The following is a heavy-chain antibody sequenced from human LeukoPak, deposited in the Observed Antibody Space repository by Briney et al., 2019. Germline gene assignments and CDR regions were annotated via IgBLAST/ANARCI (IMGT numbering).Heavy chain of an antibody. CDR3: AKVRVSIAVALKPDFDY. CDR2: ISSSGGST. D-gene: IGHD6-19*01. Sequence: GGSLRLSCAASGFTFSSYAMSWVRQAPGKGLEWVSVISSSGGSTYYADSVKGRFTISRDNSKNTLYLQMNSLRAEDTAVYYCAKVRVSIAVALKPDFDYWGQGTLVTVSS. CDR1: GFTFSSYA. V-gene: IGHV3-23*01. J-gene: IGHJ4*02.